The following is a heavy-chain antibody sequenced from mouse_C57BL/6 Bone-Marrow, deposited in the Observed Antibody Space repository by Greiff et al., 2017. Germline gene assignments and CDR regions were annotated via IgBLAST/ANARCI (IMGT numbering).Heavy chain of an antibody. CDR2: INPNNGGT. CDR3: ARGEPRFAY. Sequence: EVQLQQSGPELVKPGASVKISCKASGYTFTDYYMNWVKQSHGKSLEWIGDINPNNGGTSYNQKFKGKATLTVDTSSSTAYMELRSLTSEDSAVYYCARGEPRFAYWGQGTLVTVSA. CDR1: GYTFTDYY. V-gene: IGHV1-26*01. J-gene: IGHJ3*01.